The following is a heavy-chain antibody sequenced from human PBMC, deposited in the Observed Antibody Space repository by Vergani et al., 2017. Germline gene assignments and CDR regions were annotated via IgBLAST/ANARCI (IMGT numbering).Heavy chain of an antibody. CDR3: ARTSGGAYDFWSGPGGDAFDI. CDR2: IYYSVST. J-gene: IGHJ3*02. CDR1: GGSISSYY. Sequence: QVQLQESGPGLVKPSETLSLTCTDSGGSISSYYWSWIRQPPGKGLGWIGHIYYSVSTNYNPSLKSRVTISVDTSKNQFSLKLGSVTAADTAVYYCARTSGGAYDFWSGPGGDAFDIWGQGTMVTVSS. V-gene: IGHV4-59*01. D-gene: IGHD3-3*01.